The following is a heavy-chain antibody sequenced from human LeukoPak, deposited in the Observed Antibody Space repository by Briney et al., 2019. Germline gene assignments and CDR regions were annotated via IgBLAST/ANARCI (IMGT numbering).Heavy chain of an antibody. CDR3: ARHGGTLDYFDY. Sequence: SETLSLTCTVSGGSISSYYWSWIRQPPGKGLEWIGYISYGGATSYNPSLKRRVTIPVDSPKNRLSLRLSSLTAADTALYYCARHGGTLDYFDYWGPGSLVTVSS. CDR1: GGSISSYY. J-gene: IGHJ4*02. V-gene: IGHV4-59*08. CDR2: ISYGGAT. D-gene: IGHD1-26*01.